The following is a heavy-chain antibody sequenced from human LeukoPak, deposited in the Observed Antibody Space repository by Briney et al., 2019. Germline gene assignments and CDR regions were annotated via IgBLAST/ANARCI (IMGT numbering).Heavy chain of an antibody. CDR2: IKQDGSQK. V-gene: IGHV3-7*01. Sequence: HTGGSLRLSCAASGFTFSSYWMSWVRQAPGKGLEWVANIKQDGSQKYYVDSVKGRFSISRDNAKNSLCLQMDSLRAEDTAVYYCARSRSAGYWGQGTLVTVSS. J-gene: IGHJ4*02. CDR3: ARSRSAGY. CDR1: GFTFSSYW.